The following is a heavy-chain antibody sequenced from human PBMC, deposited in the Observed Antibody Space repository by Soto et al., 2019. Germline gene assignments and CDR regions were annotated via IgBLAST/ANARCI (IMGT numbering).Heavy chain of an antibody. D-gene: IGHD3-22*01. CDR1: GGSVSSGSYY. CDR2: IYYSGST. CDR3: ARARGYYGSSGYDRAFDI. V-gene: IGHV4-61*01. J-gene: IGHJ3*02. Sequence: PSETLSLTCTVSGGSVSSGSYYWSWIRQHPGKGLEWIGYIYYSGSTNYNPSLKSRVTISVDTSKNQFSLKLSSVTAADTAVYYCARARGYYGSSGYDRAFDIWGQGTMVTVSS.